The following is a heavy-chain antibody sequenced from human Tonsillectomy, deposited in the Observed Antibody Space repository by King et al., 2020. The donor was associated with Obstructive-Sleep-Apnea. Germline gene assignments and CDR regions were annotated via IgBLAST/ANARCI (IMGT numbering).Heavy chain of an antibody. CDR3: AKASMEQDPAY. V-gene: IGHV3-30*18. J-gene: IGHJ4*02. CDR1: GFTFSSYG. CDR2: ISYDGRDK. D-gene: IGHD2/OR15-2a*01. Sequence: VQLVESGGGVVQPGTSLRLSCAASGFTFSSYGMHWVRQAPGKGLEWVAAISYDGRDKYYADSVKGRFTISRDNSENTLYLQVNSLRAEDTAVYYCAKASMEQDPAYWGQGTLVTVSS.